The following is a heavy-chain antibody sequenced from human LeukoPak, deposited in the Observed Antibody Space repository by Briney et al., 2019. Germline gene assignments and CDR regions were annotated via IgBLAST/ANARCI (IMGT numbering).Heavy chain of an antibody. CDR2: ISDNGDRT. D-gene: IGHD4-17*01. CDR3: AKIAPWGALTTTDGFDY. CDR1: GFSFKNYA. V-gene: IGHV3-23*01. J-gene: IGHJ4*02. Sequence: PGGSLRLSCAASGFSFKNYAMSWVRQAPGEGLEWVSGISDNGDRTYYADSVRGRFTISRDNSKNTLYVQMDSLRVEDTAAYYCAKIAPWGALTTTDGFDYWGQGALVTVSS.